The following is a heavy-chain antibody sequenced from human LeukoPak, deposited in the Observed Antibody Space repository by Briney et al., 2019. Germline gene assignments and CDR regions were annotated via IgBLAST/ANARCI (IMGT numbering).Heavy chain of an antibody. CDR3: VGWGHVGLDY. J-gene: IGHJ4*02. D-gene: IGHD1-26*01. CDR1: GGTITSYY. CDR2: IYSSGRT. Sequence: PSETLSLTCTASGGTITSYYWSWIRQPAGQGLEWIGRIYSSGRTNYSPFINSRVTMSVDTSKNQCSLSVTSVAAADTAMYFCVGWGHVGLDYWGQGTLVTVSS. V-gene: IGHV4-4*07.